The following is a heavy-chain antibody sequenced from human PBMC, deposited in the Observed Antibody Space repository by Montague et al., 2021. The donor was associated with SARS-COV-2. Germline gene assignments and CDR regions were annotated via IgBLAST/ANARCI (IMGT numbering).Heavy chain of an antibody. CDR1: GGSVRSGSYY. CDR3: AGDYGDYSYYYGLDV. CDR2: IYSSGST. J-gene: IGHJ6*02. D-gene: IGHD4-17*01. Sequence: TLSLTCTVSGGSVRSGSYYWSWLRQPAGKGWEWIGRIYSSGSTNNPPSLKRPVTMSVDTSKNQFSLKVSSATAADTAVYYCAGDYGDYSYYYGLDVWGQGTMVTVSS. V-gene: IGHV4-61*02.